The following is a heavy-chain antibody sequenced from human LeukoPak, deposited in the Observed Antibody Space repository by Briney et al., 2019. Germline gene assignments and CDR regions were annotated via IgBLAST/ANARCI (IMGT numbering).Heavy chain of an antibody. Sequence: PSETLSLTCVVSGGSISSSNWWSWVRQPPGKGLEWIGEMYHSGSTNYNPSLKSRVTMSVDKSNNQFSLKLSSVTAADTAVYYCVTRGTASRLLDSWGQGNLVTVSS. CDR3: VTRGTASRLLDS. J-gene: IGHJ4*02. D-gene: IGHD1/OR15-1a*01. CDR1: GGSISSSNW. CDR2: MYHSGST. V-gene: IGHV4-4*02.